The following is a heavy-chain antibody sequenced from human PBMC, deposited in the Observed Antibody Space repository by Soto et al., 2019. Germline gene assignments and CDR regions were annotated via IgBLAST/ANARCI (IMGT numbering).Heavy chain of an antibody. Sequence: QVQLVESGGGVFQLGRSLRLSCAASGFTFSSYGMHWVRHAPGKGLEWVAVISYDGSNKYYADSVKGRFTISRDNSKNTLYLQMNSLRAEDTAVYYCAKAYSSCWYGLDYWGQGTLVTVSS. V-gene: IGHV3-30*18. CDR3: AKAYSSCWYGLDY. CDR1: GFTFSSYG. D-gene: IGHD6-13*01. CDR2: ISYDGSNK. J-gene: IGHJ4*02.